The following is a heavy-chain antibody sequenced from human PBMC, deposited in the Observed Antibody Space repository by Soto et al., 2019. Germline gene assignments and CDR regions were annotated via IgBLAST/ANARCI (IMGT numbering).Heavy chain of an antibody. CDR1: GFTFSNAR. D-gene: IGHD3-3*01. J-gene: IGHJ6*02. CDR3: TTVPEWLLYGGLGYYYYYGMDV. CDR2: IKSKTDGGTT. V-gene: IGHV3-15*07. Sequence: GGSLRLSCAASGFTFSNARMNWVRQAPGKGLEWVGRIKSKTDGGTTDYAAPVKGRFTISRDDSKNTLYLQMNSLKTEDTAVYYCTTVPEWLLYGGLGYYYYYGMDVWGQGTTVTVSS.